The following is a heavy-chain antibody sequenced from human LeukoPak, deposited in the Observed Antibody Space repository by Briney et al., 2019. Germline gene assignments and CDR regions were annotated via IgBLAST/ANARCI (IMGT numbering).Heavy chain of an antibody. CDR3: AKDLSSGWYGDAFAI. V-gene: IGHV3-9*01. D-gene: IGHD6-19*01. Sequence: GGSLRLSCAASGFTFDVYAMHWVRQAPGRGLEWVSGISWNSGSIGYADSVKGRFTISRDNAKNSLYLQMNSLRAEDTALYYCAKDLSSGWYGDAFAIWGQGTMVTVSS. CDR1: GFTFDVYA. J-gene: IGHJ3*02. CDR2: ISWNSGSI.